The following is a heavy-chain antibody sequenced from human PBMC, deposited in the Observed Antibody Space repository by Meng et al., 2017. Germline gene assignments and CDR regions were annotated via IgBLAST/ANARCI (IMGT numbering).Heavy chain of an antibody. Sequence: GGSLRLSCAASGFTFSSYAMSWVRQAPGKGLEWVSAISGSGGSTYYADSVKGRSTISRDNSKNTLYLQMNSLRAEDTAVYYCANTRRAGSYRTWGAFDIWGQGTMVTVSS. CDR1: GFTFSSYA. J-gene: IGHJ3*02. CDR3: ANTRRAGSYRTWGAFDI. V-gene: IGHV3-23*01. CDR2: ISGSGGST. D-gene: IGHD1-26*01.